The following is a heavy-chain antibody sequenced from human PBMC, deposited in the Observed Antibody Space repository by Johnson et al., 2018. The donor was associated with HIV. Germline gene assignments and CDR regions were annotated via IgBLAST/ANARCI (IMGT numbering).Heavy chain of an antibody. CDR3: ARDRAEVDDPNDAFDI. CDR1: GFTFSSYA. V-gene: IGHV3-30-3*01. D-gene: IGHD1-1*01. CDR2: ISYDGSKK. Sequence: QVQLVESGGGLVQPGGSLRLSCAASGFTFSSYAMSWVRQAPDKGLEWVAVISYDGSKKYYADSVRGRFTISRDNAKNSLYLQMNSLRAEDTAVYYCARDRAEVDDPNDAFDIWGQGTVVTVSS. J-gene: IGHJ3*02.